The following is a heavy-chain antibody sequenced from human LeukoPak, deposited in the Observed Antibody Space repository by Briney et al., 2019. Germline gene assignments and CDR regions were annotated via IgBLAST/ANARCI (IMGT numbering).Heavy chain of an antibody. CDR1: GFTFTNSW. CDR3: ARRAGAYSHPYDY. D-gene: IGHD4/OR15-4a*01. CDR2: ISPDGGEI. V-gene: IGHV3-7*03. J-gene: IGHJ4*02. Sequence: GGSLRLSCAASGFTFTNSWMTWVRQAPGKGLEWVASISPDGGEIHYVDSVKGRFTISRDNSKNTLYLQMNSLRAEDTAVYYCARRAGAYSHPYDYWGQGTLVTVSS.